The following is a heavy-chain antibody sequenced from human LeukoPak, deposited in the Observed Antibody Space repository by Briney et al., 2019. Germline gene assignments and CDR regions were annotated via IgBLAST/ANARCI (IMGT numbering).Heavy chain of an antibody. CDR2: INHSGST. Sequence: SETLSLTCAVYGGSFSGYYWSWIRQPPGKGREWIGEINHSGSTNYNPSLKSRVTISVDTSKNQFSLKLSSVTAADTAVYYCARYAVATKVGYYYYYGMDVWGQGTTVTVSS. CDR1: GGSFSGYY. J-gene: IGHJ6*02. D-gene: IGHD5-12*01. CDR3: ARYAVATKVGYYYYYGMDV. V-gene: IGHV4-34*01.